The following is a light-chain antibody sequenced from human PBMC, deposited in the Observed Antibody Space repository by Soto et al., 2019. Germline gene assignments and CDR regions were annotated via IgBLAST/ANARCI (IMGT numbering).Light chain of an antibody. Sequence: DIQMTQSPSSLSASVLDRVTITCRASQSISSYLNWCQQKPGKAPKLLIYAASSLQSGVPSRFSGSGSGTDFTLTISSLQPEDFATYYCQQSYSTLWTFGQGTKVDIK. CDR2: AAS. CDR1: QSISSY. V-gene: IGKV1-39*01. J-gene: IGKJ1*01. CDR3: QQSYSTLWT.